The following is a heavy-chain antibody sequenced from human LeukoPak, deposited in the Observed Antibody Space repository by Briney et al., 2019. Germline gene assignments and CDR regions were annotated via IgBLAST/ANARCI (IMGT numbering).Heavy chain of an antibody. CDR1: GGSISSSSYY. D-gene: IGHD2-2*01. Sequence: SETLSLSCTVSGGSISSSSYYWGWIRHPPGKGLEWIGSIYYSGSTYYNPSLKSRVTISVDTSKNQFSLKLSSVTAADTAVYYCARDSTNRSYNWFDPWGQGTLVTVSS. CDR3: ARDSTNRSYNWFDP. V-gene: IGHV4-39*07. J-gene: IGHJ5*02. CDR2: IYYSGST.